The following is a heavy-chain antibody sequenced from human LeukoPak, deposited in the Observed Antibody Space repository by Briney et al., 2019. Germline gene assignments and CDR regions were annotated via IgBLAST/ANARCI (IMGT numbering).Heavy chain of an antibody. CDR1: GYTFTSYY. Sequence: ASVKVSCKASGYTFTSYYMHWVRQAPGQGLEWMGIINPSGGSTSYAQKFQGRVTMTRDMSTSTVYMELSSLRSEDTAVYYCARVDTAMVLFGYFDYWGQGTLVTVSS. V-gene: IGHV1-46*01. D-gene: IGHD5-18*01. J-gene: IGHJ4*02. CDR3: ARVDTAMVLFGYFDY. CDR2: INPSGGST.